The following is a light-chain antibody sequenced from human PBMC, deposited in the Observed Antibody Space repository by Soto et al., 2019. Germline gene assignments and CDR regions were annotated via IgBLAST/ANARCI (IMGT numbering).Light chain of an antibody. CDR2: LNSDGSH. V-gene: IGLV4-69*01. Sequence: QLVLTQSPSASASLGASVKLTCTLSSGHSSYTIAWHQQQPEKGPRYLMTLNSDGSHSKGDGIPDRFSGPSSGAERYLSISSLQSEDEADYYCQTWGTGIEVFGGGTKVTVL. J-gene: IGLJ3*02. CDR3: QTWGTGIEV. CDR1: SGHSSYT.